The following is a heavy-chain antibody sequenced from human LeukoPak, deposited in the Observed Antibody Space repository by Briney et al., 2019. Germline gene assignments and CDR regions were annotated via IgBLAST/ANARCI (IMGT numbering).Heavy chain of an antibody. D-gene: IGHD3-10*01. CDR1: GYTLTELS. Sequence: GASVKVSCKVSGYTLTELSMHWVRQAPGKGLEWMGGFDPEDGETIYAQKFQGRVTMTEDTSTDTAYMELSSLRSEDTAVYYCARFTWFGEFQSYYFDYWGQGTLVTVSS. J-gene: IGHJ4*02. CDR3: ARFTWFGEFQSYYFDY. V-gene: IGHV1-24*01. CDR2: FDPEDGET.